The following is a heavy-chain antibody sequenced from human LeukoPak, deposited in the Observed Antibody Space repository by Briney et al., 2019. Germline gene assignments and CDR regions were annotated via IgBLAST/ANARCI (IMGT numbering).Heavy chain of an antibody. CDR2: VNPNNGVP. CDR1: GYTFTGYY. Sequence: ASVKVSCKASGYTFTGYYMHWVRQAPGQGLEWMGRVNPNNGVPNYAQKFQGRVTMTRDTAISTVYMELSSLRSDDTAVYFCAREVGYSSSYYGRFDPWGQGTLVIVSS. D-gene: IGHD2-2*01. J-gene: IGHJ5*02. CDR3: AREVGYSSSYYGRFDP. V-gene: IGHV1-2*06.